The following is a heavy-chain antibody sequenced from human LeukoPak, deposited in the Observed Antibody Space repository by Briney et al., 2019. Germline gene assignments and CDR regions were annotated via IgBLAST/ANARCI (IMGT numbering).Heavy chain of an antibody. CDR1: GGTFSSYA. CDR3: ASADIVVVPAAMYAAFDI. CDR2: IIPIFGTT. V-gene: IGHV1-69*13. J-gene: IGHJ3*02. D-gene: IGHD2-2*01. Sequence: ASVKVSCKASGGTFSSYAISWVRQAPGQGLGWMGGIIPIFGTTNYAQKFQGRVTITADESTSTAYMELSSLRSEDTAVYYCASADIVVVPAAMYAAFDIWGQGTMVTVSS.